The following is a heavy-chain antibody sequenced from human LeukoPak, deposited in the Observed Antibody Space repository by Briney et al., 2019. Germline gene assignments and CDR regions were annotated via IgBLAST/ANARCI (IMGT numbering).Heavy chain of an antibody. Sequence: SETLSLTCTVSGGSISSSRYYWGWIRQPPGKGLEWIGNIYYSGSTYYNPSLKSRVTISLDPSKNQFSLKLSSVTAADTAVYYCARRDIAARLNWFDPWGQGTLVTVSS. CDR3: ARRDIAARLNWFDP. D-gene: IGHD6-6*01. CDR1: GGSISSSRYY. CDR2: IYYSGST. V-gene: IGHV4-39*01. J-gene: IGHJ5*02.